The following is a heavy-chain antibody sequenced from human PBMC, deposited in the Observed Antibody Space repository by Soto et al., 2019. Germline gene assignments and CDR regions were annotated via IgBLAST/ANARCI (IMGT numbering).Heavy chain of an antibody. J-gene: IGHJ4*02. V-gene: IGHV3-74*01. CDR3: ARENYDFWSGYYLDY. D-gene: IGHD3-3*01. Sequence: EVQLVESGGGLVQPGGSLRLSCVVSGITFSTYRMHWVRQAPGKGLVWVSHIKSDGTVKHYTDSVRGRFIISRDNAKNTLFLQMNSLRAEDTAVYYCARENYDFWSGYYLDYWGQGTLVTVSS. CDR1: GITFSTYR. CDR2: IKSDGTVK.